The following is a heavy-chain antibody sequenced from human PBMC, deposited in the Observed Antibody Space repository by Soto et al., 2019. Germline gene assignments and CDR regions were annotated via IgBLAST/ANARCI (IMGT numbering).Heavy chain of an antibody. D-gene: IGHD5-12*01. CDR1: GGSISSYF. Sequence: SETLSLTCTVSGGSISSYFWGWIRQPPGKGLEYIGSIYYSGSTNYNPSLWSRVTISVDTSKNQFSLKLTSVTAADTAVYYCARDPSGGYSSAFDIWGQGTMVTVSS. CDR2: IYYSGST. CDR3: ARDPSGGYSSAFDI. V-gene: IGHV4-59*01. J-gene: IGHJ3*02.